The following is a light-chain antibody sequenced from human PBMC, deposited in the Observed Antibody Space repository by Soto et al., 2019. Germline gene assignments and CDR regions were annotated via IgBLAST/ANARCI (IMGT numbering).Light chain of an antibody. CDR2: DAS. J-gene: IGKJ1*01. V-gene: IGKV1-5*01. Sequence: DIQMTQSPSTLSASVGDRVTITCRASQSISSWLAGYQQKPGKAPKLLIYDASSLESGVPSRFSGSGSGTELTLTFRSLQPDAGAPYYFQQYNSSPAFGQGTKVEIK. CDR1: QSISSW. CDR3: QQYNSSPA.